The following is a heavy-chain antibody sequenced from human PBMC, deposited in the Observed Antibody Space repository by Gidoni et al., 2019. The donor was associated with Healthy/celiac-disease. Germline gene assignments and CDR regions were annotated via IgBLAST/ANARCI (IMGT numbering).Heavy chain of an antibody. CDR1: GFTFSGSA. CDR2: SRSKANSYAT. J-gene: IGHJ4*02. Sequence: EVQLVESGGGLVQPGGSLKLSCAASGFTFSGSAMHWVRQASGKGLEWVGRSRSKANSYATAYAASVKGRFTISRDDSKNTAYLQMNSLKTEDTAVYYCTTSPSYSSRQDYWGQGTLVTVSS. V-gene: IGHV3-73*01. D-gene: IGHD6-13*01. CDR3: TTSPSYSSRQDY.